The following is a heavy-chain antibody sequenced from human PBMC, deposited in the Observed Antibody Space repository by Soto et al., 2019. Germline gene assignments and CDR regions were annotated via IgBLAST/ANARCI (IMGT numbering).Heavy chain of an antibody. CDR1: GFTVSSNY. Sequence: EVQLVESGGGLIQPGGSPRLSCAASGFTVSSNYMSWVRQAPGKGLEWVSVIYSGGSTYYADSVKGRFTISRDNSKNTLYLQMNSLRAEDTAVYYCARDVAGIAAADLYYYYGMDVWGQGTTVTVSS. CDR2: IYSGGST. D-gene: IGHD6-13*01. V-gene: IGHV3-53*01. J-gene: IGHJ6*02. CDR3: ARDVAGIAAADLYYYYGMDV.